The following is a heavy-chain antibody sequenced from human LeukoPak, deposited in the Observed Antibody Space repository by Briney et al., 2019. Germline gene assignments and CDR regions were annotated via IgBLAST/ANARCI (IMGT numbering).Heavy chain of an antibody. J-gene: IGHJ6*02. CDR3: AKDIVGVTTSPTPLYGMDV. D-gene: IGHD4-4*01. CDR1: GFTVSSNY. CDR2: IYSGGST. Sequence: GGSLRLSCAASGFTVSSNYMSWVRQAPGKGLEWVSVIYSGGSTYYADSVKGRFTISRDNAKNSLYLQMNSLRAEDTALYYCAKDIVGVTTSPTPLYGMDVWGQGTTVTVSS. V-gene: IGHV3-53*05.